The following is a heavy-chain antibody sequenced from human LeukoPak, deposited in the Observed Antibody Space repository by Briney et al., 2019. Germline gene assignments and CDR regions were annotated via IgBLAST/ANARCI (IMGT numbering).Heavy chain of an antibody. J-gene: IGHJ3*02. CDR2: IYYSGST. CDR3: ALSEWELDAFDI. D-gene: IGHD1-26*01. CDR1: GGSISSSSYY. V-gene: IGHV4-39*07. Sequence: SETLSLTCAVSGGSISSSSYYWGWIRQPPGKGLEWIGSIYYSGSTYYNPSLKSRVTISVDTSKNQFSLKLSSVTAADTAVYYCALSEWELDAFDIWGQGTMVTVSS.